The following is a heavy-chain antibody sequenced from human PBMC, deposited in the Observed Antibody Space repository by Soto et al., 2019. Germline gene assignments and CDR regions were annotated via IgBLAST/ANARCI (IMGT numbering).Heavy chain of an antibody. J-gene: IGHJ4*02. CDR1: GFMFSSHW. Sequence: GGSLRLSCAASGFMFSSHWMHWVRQAPGKELVWVSRISADGSNTNYADSVKGRFTISRDNARNTLFLHMNSLTADDTAVYYCARRTDAYNWADYWGQGTLVTVSS. CDR3: ARRTDAYNWADY. V-gene: IGHV3-74*01. D-gene: IGHD1-1*01. CDR2: ISADGSNT.